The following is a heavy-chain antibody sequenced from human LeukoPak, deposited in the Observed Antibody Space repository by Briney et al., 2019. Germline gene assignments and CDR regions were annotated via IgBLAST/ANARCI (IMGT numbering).Heavy chain of an antibody. J-gene: IGHJ4*02. V-gene: IGHV3-23*01. CDR1: GFTFSNFA. Sequence: GGSLRLSCAASGFTFSNFAMSWLRQAPGKGLEWVSGISVSGDRTYYADSVRGRFTISRGNSKNTLYLQMNNLRGDDTAVYYCAKQSTARSLGEGGQGTLVTVSS. CDR2: ISVSGDRT. CDR3: AKQSTARSLGE. D-gene: IGHD6-6*01.